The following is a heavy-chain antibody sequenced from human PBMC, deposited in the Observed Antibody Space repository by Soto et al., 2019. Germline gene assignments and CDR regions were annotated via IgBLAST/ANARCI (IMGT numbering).Heavy chain of an antibody. V-gene: IGHV4-34*01. CDR2: INHSGST. CDR1: GGSFSGYY. D-gene: IGHD6-19*01. J-gene: IGHJ5*02. CDR3: ARSSFYSSGWYGRFDP. Sequence: SETLSLTCAVYGGSFSGYYWSWIRQPPGKGLEWIGEINHSGSTNYNPSLKSRVTISVDTSKNQFSLKLSSVTAADTAVYYCARSSFYSSGWYGRFDPWGQGTLVTVSS.